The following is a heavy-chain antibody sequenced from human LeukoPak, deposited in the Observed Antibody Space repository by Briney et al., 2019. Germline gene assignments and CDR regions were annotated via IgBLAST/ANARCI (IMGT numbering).Heavy chain of an antibody. CDR2: IYYSGST. J-gene: IGHJ5*02. CDR1: GGSISSSSYY. D-gene: IGHD4-17*01. Sequence: SETLSLTCTVSGGSISSSSYYWGWIRQPPGKGLEWIGSIYYSGSTNYNPSLKSRVTISVDTSKNQFSLKLSSVTAADTAVYYCAREKEGYGDYSWFDPWGQGTLVTVSS. V-gene: IGHV4-39*07. CDR3: AREKEGYGDYSWFDP.